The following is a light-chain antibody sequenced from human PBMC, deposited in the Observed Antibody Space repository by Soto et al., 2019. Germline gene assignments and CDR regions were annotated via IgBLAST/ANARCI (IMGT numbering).Light chain of an antibody. Sequence: EIVLTQSPGTLSLSPGERATLSCRASQSVSSNSIVWYQQTPGQAPRLLIYDASHRATGIPARFSGSGSGTEFTLTISSLQSEDFAVYYCQQYNNWLTWTFGQGTKVDIK. J-gene: IGKJ1*01. CDR1: QSVSSN. CDR2: DAS. V-gene: IGKV3D-15*01. CDR3: QQYNNWLTWT.